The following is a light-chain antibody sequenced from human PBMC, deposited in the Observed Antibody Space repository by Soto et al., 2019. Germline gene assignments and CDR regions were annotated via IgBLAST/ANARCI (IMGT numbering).Light chain of an antibody. Sequence: EIVRTQSPATLSVSPGQRATLSCRASQSVSSNLAWYQQKPGQAPRLLIYGASSRATGIPDRFSGSGSGTDFTLTISRLEPEDFAVYYCQQYGSSPPWEFGQGTKVDIK. CDR2: GAS. J-gene: IGKJ1*01. CDR1: QSVSSN. CDR3: QQYGSSPPWE. V-gene: IGKV3-20*01.